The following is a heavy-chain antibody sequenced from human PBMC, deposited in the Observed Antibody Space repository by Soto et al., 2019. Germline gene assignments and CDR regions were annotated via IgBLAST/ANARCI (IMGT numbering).Heavy chain of an antibody. Sequence: QVQLQQSGAGLLKPSETLSLTCAVYGGSFSGYYWSWIRQPPGKGLEWIGEINHSGSTNYNPSLKSRVTISVDTSKNQFSLKLSSVTAADTAVYYCARVGGRKWSYYASNFDYWGQGTLVTVSS. CDR2: INHSGST. D-gene: IGHD1-26*01. V-gene: IGHV4-34*01. J-gene: IGHJ4*02. CDR1: GGSFSGYY. CDR3: ARVGGRKWSYYASNFDY.